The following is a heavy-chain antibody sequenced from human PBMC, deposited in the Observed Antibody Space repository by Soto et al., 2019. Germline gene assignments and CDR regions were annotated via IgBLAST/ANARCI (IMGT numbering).Heavy chain of an antibody. CDR3: AKDSNKYSSSLRGRYFDY. J-gene: IGHJ4*02. Sequence: EVQLLESGGGLVQRGGSQRLSCAASGFTFTSYVMSWVRQAPGKGLEWVAGISGGGRTAFYAHSVKGRFTISRDNAKNTVVLQMDSLRAEDTAIYYCAKDSNKYSSSLRGRYFDYWGQGTLVTVSS. D-gene: IGHD3-22*01. CDR2: ISGGGRTA. V-gene: IGHV3-23*01. CDR1: GFTFTSYV.